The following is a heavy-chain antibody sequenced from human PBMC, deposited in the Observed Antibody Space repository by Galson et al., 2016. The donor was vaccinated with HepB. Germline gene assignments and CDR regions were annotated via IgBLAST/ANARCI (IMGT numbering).Heavy chain of an antibody. CDR3: VRESGEQRTLGY. CDR2: LIPIFGTP. V-gene: IGHV1-69*13. CDR1: GGTFSTYA. Sequence: SVKVSCKASGGTFSTYALSWVRQASGQGLEFMGGLIPIFGTPTYAQKFQGRVTITADESTGTAYMELSSLTSEDTAVYYCVRESGEQRTLGYWGQGTLVTVSS. D-gene: IGHD1-26*01. J-gene: IGHJ4*02.